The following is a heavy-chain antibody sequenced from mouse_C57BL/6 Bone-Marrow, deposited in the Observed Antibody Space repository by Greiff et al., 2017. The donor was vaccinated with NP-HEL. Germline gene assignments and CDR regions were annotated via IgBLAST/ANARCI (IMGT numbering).Heavy chain of an antibody. D-gene: IGHD4-1*01. J-gene: IGHJ2*01. CDR2: IYPRSGNT. CDR3: ARSGVGRGYYFDY. CDR1: GYTFTSYG. V-gene: IGHV1-81*01. Sequence: QVQLQQSGAELARPGASVKLSCKASGYTFTSYGISWVKQRTGQGLEWIGEIYPRSGNTYYNEKFKGKATLTADKSSSTAYMELRSLTSEDAAVYFCARSGVGRGYYFDYWGQGTTLTVSS.